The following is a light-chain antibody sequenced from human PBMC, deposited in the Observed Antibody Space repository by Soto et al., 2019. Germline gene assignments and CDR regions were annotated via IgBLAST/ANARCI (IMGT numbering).Light chain of an antibody. V-gene: IGLV2-14*01. CDR1: SSDVGGYIY. CDR3: SSFKGSSTPGYV. J-gene: IGLJ1*01. Sequence: QSALTQPASVSGSPGQSITISCTGTSSDVGGYIYVSWYQQHPGKAPKLMIYEVTNRPSGVSNRFSGSKSGNTASLTISGLQAEDEADYCCSSFKGSSTPGYVFGTGTKLTVL. CDR2: EVT.